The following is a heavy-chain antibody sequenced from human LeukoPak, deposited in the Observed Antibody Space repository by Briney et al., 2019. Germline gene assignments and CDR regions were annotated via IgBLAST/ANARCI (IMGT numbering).Heavy chain of an antibody. D-gene: IGHD1-7*01. Sequence: GGSLRLSCAASGFTFSSYAMSWVRQAPGKGLEWVSAISGSGGSTYYADSVKGRFTISRDNSKNTQYLQMNSLRAEDTAVYYCAKLEYNWNSIYYFDYWGQGTLVTVSS. J-gene: IGHJ4*02. V-gene: IGHV3-23*01. CDR2: ISGSGGST. CDR3: AKLEYNWNSIYYFDY. CDR1: GFTFSSYA.